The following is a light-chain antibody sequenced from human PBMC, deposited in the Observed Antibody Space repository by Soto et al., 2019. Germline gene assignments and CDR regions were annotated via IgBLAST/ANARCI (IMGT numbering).Light chain of an antibody. CDR1: QSLSSS. CDR3: QQYTDWPLT. CDR2: GAS. J-gene: IGKJ4*01. Sequence: EIVMTQSPATLSVSPGERATLFCRASQSLSSSLAWYQHKRGQAVRLLIHGASTRALGIPDRFSGSGSGTEFTLTISSLQPEDFAVYYCQQYTDWPLTFGGGTKVEIK. V-gene: IGKV3-15*01.